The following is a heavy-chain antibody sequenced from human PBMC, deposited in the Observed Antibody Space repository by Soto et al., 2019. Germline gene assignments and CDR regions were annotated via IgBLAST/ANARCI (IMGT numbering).Heavy chain of an antibody. D-gene: IGHD2-15*01. Sequence: SETLSLTCTVSGGSITRGGYYWSWIRQHPGKGLEWIGYIYNSGTTYYNPSLKSRVTISVDTSKNQFSLKLTSVTAADTAVYYCVRRYGGNFDYWGQGTLVTVSS. CDR3: VRRYGGNFDY. CDR2: IYNSGTT. J-gene: IGHJ4*02. V-gene: IGHV4-31*03. CDR1: GGSITRGGYY.